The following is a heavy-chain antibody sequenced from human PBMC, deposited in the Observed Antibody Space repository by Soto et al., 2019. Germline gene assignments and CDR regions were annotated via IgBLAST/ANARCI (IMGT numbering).Heavy chain of an antibody. J-gene: IGHJ4*02. D-gene: IGHD2-8*01. Sequence: SETLSLTCTVSGDSIGSSLHYWGWIRQAPGKGLEWIGSIYYSGSTYYNPSLTSRVTMSVDTSRNQLSLKLTSVTAADTAVYYCARHAPPGVAAPFHYWGQGTLVTVS. V-gene: IGHV4-39*01. CDR1: GDSIGSSLHY. CDR3: ARHAPPGVAAPFHY. CDR2: IYYSGST.